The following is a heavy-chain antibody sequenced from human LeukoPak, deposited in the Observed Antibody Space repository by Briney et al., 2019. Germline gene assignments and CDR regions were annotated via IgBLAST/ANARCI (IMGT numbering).Heavy chain of an antibody. V-gene: IGHV3-64D*06. CDR2: ISINGGST. CDR3: VRTYDENPLGWFDP. Sequence: GGSLRLSCSASGTAFRTYAMRWVRQPPGKGLYYVSAISINGGSTYYADSVRGRFTISRDNSKNTLYLQMSSLRPDDTAVYYCVRTYDENPLGWFDPWGQGTLVTVSS. D-gene: IGHD5-12*01. CDR1: GTAFRTYA. J-gene: IGHJ5*02.